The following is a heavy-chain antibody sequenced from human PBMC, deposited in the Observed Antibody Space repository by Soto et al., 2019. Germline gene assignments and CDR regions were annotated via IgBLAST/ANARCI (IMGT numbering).Heavy chain of an antibody. CDR1: GGTFTKYA. D-gene: IGHD6-19*01. Sequence: QVQLVQSGAAVRKPGSSVKVSCKASGGTFTKYASTWVRQAPRQGLERMGGIVPLPGTTNYAQKFRGRVTISADESTSTAYLELSSLRSEDTAVYYCASGVGGLCGSSGWPDYAFDVWGQGTMVIVSS. J-gene: IGHJ3*01. CDR3: ASGVGGLCGSSGWPDYAFDV. V-gene: IGHV1-69*01. CDR2: IVPLPGTT.